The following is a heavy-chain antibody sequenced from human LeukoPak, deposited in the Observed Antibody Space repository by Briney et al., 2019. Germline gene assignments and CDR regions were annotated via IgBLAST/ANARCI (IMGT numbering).Heavy chain of an antibody. D-gene: IGHD5-18*01. Sequence: SETLSLTCTVSGGSISSGNYYWSWIRQPAGKGLEWIGRIYTSGSTNCNPSLRSRVTISVDTSKNQVSLKMSSVTAADTAVYYCARLRGHSYGLTDYWGQGTLVTVSS. CDR3: ARLRGHSYGLTDY. CDR1: GGSISSGNYY. CDR2: IYTSGST. V-gene: IGHV4-61*02. J-gene: IGHJ4*02.